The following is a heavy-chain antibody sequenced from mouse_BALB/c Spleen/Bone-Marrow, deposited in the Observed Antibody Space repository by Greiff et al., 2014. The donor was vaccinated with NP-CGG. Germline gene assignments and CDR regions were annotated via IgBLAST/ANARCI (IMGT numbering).Heavy chain of an antibody. CDR3: ARSFAMDY. CDR2: FDPYNGGT. J-gene: IGHJ4*01. Sequence: VQLQQPGPELVKPGASVKVSCKASGYAFTNYNMYWVKQSHGKSLEWIGYFDPYNGGTSYNQKFKGKATLTVDKSSSTAYMHLNSLTSEDSAVYYCARSFAMDYWGQGNSVTVSS. V-gene: IGHV1S135*01. CDR1: GYAFTNYN.